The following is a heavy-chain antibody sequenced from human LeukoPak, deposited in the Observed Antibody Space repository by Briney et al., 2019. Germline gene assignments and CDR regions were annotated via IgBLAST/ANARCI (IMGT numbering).Heavy chain of an antibody. V-gene: IGHV3-30*02. CDR1: GFTFSSYG. CDR3: ARDGATTVTTNDNWYFDL. J-gene: IGHJ2*01. CDR2: IRYDGSNK. Sequence: PGGSLRPSCAASGFTFSSYGMHWVRQAPGKGLEWVAFIRYDGSNKYYADSVKGRFTISRGNSKNTLYLQMNSLRAEDTAVYYCARDGATTVTTNDNWYFDLWGRGTLVTVSS. D-gene: IGHD4-17*01.